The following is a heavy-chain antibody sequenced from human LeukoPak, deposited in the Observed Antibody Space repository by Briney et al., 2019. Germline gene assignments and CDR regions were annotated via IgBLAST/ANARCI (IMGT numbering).Heavy chain of an antibody. J-gene: IGHJ6*02. CDR2: ISSSSSYT. V-gene: IGHV3-11*05. Sequence: GGSLRLSCAASGFTFSDYYMSWIRQAPGKGLEWVSYISSSSSYTNYADSVKGRFTTSRDNAKNSLYLQMNSLRAEDTAVYYCARDRSVTTYYYYYGMDVWGQGTTVTVSS. D-gene: IGHD4-17*01. CDR1: GFTFSDYY. CDR3: ARDRSVTTYYYYYGMDV.